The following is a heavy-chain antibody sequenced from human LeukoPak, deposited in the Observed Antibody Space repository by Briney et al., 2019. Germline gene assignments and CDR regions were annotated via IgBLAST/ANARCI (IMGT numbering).Heavy chain of an antibody. CDR3: AKDSGYSSGWYQAYYFDY. CDR2: IRYDGSNK. D-gene: IGHD6-19*01. V-gene: IGHV3-30*02. Sequence: PGGSLRLSCAASGFTFSSYGMHWVRQAPGKGLEWVAFIRYDGSNKYYADSVKGRFTISRDNSKNTLYLQMNSLRAEDTAVYYCAKDSGYSSGWYQAYYFDYWGQGTLVTVSS. J-gene: IGHJ4*02. CDR1: GFTFSSYG.